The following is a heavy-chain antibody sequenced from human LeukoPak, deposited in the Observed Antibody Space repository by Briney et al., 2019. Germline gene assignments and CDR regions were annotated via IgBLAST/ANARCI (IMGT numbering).Heavy chain of an antibody. CDR2: ISYDGSNK. CDR3: EKGLDSSGCDY. V-gene: IGHV3-30*18. J-gene: IGHJ4*02. CDR1: GFTFSSYG. Sequence: PGGSLRLSCAASGFTFSSYGMHWVRQAPGKGLEWVAVISYDGSNKYYADSVKGRFTISRDNSKNTLYLQMNSLRAEDTAVYYCEKGLDSSGCDYWGQGTLVTVSS. D-gene: IGHD3-22*01.